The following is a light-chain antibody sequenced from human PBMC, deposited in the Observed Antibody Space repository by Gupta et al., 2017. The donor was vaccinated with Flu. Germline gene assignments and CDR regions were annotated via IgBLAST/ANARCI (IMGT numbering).Light chain of an antibody. CDR1: NIGSKA. Sequence: SSELTQPLSVSLPTAQLASITCGGNNIGSKAGNGYQQKPGQDPVLVIYSDSNRPSGIPERVSGSNPGNTATRIISRIEAGDEADYYCQVWDSSRDHRGVFGGGTKLTVL. CDR3: QVWDSSRDHRGV. CDR2: SDS. V-gene: IGLV3-12*02. J-gene: IGLJ3*02.